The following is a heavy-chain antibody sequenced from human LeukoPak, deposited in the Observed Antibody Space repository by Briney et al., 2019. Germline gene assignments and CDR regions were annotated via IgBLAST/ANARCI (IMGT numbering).Heavy chain of an antibody. CDR3: AKDRSGYSPSYFDY. V-gene: IGHV3-11*01. Sequence: GGSPRLSCAASGFTFSDYYMSWIRQAPGKGLEWVSYISSSGSTIYYADSVKGRFTISRDKSKNTLYVQMNSLRAEDTAVYYCAKDRSGYSPSYFDYWGQGTLVTVSS. CDR2: ISSSGSTI. CDR1: GFTFSDYY. D-gene: IGHD5-12*01. J-gene: IGHJ4*02.